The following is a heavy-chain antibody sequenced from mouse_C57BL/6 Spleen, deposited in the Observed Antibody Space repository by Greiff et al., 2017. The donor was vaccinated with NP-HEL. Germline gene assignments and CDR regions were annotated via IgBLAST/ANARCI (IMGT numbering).Heavy chain of an antibody. D-gene: IGHD2-10*01. CDR2: ISNLAYSI. V-gene: IGHV5-15*01. CDR3: ARQPYYGKDYAMDY. J-gene: IGHJ4*01. Sequence: EVQGVESGGGLVQPGGSLKLSCAASGFTFSDYGMAWVRQAPRTGPEWVAFISNLAYSIYYADTVTGRFTISRENAKNTLYLEMSSLRSEDTAMYYCARQPYYGKDYAMDYWGQGTSVTVSS. CDR1: GFTFSDYG.